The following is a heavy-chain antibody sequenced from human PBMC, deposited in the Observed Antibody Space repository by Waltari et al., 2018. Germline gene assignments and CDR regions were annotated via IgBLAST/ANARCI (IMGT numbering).Heavy chain of an antibody. CDR1: GDSISSSRYY. CDR2: MYYSGST. CDR3: VRHARTTSGGKHFDH. J-gene: IGHJ4*02. D-gene: IGHD2-15*01. Sequence: QVEVQESGPGLGKASETLSLTCTVSGDSISSSRYYWGWGRQPPGKGLEWIGNMYYSGSTYYNPSLKSRVTISGDTSKSQFSLKLSSVTAADTSMYYCVRHARTTSGGKHFDHWGQGMLVTVSP. V-gene: IGHV4-39*01.